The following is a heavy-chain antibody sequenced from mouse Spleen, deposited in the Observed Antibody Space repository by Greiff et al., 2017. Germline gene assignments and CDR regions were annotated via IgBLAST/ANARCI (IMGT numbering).Heavy chain of an antibody. CDR3: ARLYDYDAYYYAMDY. CDR2: ISSGGSYT. Sequence: EVKLVESGGGLVKPGGSLKLSCAASGFTFSSYAMSWVRQTPEKRLEWVATISSGGSYTYYPDSVKGRFTISRDNAKNTLYLQMSSLRSEDTAMYYCARLYDYDAYYYAMDYWGQGTSVTVSS. D-gene: IGHD2-4*01. J-gene: IGHJ4*01. V-gene: IGHV5-9-1*01. CDR1: GFTFSSYA.